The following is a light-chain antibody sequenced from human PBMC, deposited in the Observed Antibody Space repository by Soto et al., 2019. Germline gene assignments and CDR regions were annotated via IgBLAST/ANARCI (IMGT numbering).Light chain of an antibody. J-gene: IGKJ2*01. CDR3: QQYDTYHT. Sequence: DLQMTQSPSTLSASVGDRVTITCRASQSISSWLAWYQQKPGKAPKLLIYKASILESGVPSRFSGFGSGTEFTLTISSLQPDDFATYYCQQYDTYHTFGQGTKLEI. CDR1: QSISSW. V-gene: IGKV1-5*03. CDR2: KAS.